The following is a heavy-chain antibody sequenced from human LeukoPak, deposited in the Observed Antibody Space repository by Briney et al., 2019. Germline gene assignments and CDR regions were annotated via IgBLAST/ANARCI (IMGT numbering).Heavy chain of an antibody. CDR2: ISSSGSNI. CDR1: GFTFSSYE. D-gene: IGHD1-1*01. J-gene: IGHJ4*02. V-gene: IGHV3-48*03. Sequence: PGGSLRLSCAASGFTFSSYEMNWVRQAPGKGLEWVSYISSSGSNIYYADSVKGRFTISRDNAKNSLYLQMNSLRAEDTAVYYCARSGTGRGYFDYWGQGTLVTVSS. CDR3: ARSGTGRGYFDY.